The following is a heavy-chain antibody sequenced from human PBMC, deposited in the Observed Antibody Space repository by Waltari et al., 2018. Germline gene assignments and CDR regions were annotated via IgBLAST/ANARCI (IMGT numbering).Heavy chain of an antibody. CDR2: ISSSSSTI. Sequence: EVQLVESGGGLVQPGGSLRLSCAASGFTFSRYSMNWLRQAPGKGLEWVSYISSSSSTIYYADSVKGRFTISRDNAKNSLYLQMNSLRAEDTAVYYCMSPWPAYYGMDVWGQGTTVTVSS. CDR3: MSPWPAYYGMDV. CDR1: GFTFSRYS. J-gene: IGHJ6*02. V-gene: IGHV3-48*01.